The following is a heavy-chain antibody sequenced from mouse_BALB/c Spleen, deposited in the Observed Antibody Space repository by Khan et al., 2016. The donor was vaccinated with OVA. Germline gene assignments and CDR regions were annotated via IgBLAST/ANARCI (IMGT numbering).Heavy chain of an antibody. D-gene: IGHD4-1*01. CDR3: ESHLTGSFAY. CDR2: ISSGGDYT. J-gene: IGHJ3*01. V-gene: IGHV5-6*01. CDR1: GFSFSSYS. Sequence: EVVLVESGGDLVKPGGSLKLSCAASGFSFSSYSMSWVRQTPDKRLEWVATISSGGDYTYSPDIVKGRFTISRDNAKNTLYLQMSSLKSEDTAMDYCESHLTGSFAYWGQGILVTVSA.